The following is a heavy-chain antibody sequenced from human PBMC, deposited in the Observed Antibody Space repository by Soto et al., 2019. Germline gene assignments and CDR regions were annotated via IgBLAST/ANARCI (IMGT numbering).Heavy chain of an antibody. Sequence: QVQLQESGPGLVKPSQTLSLTCTVSGGSISSGGYYWSWIRQHPGKGLEWIGYIYYSGSTYYNPSLKSRVTISLDTSKNQFSLKLSSVTAADTAVYYCAREYYDILTGLNNWFDPWGQGTLVTVSS. CDR3: AREYYDILTGLNNWFDP. CDR2: IYYSGST. J-gene: IGHJ5*02. V-gene: IGHV4-31*03. CDR1: GGSISSGGYY. D-gene: IGHD3-9*01.